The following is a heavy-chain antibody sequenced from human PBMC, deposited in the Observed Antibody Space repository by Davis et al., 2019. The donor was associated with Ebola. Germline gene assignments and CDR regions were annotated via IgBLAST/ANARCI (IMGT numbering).Heavy chain of an antibody. V-gene: IGHV3-48*03. CDR1: GFTFSSYE. D-gene: IGHD6-6*01. J-gene: IGHJ4*02. CDR3: ASASVIGADY. Sequence: PGGSLRLSCAASGFTFSSYEMNWVRQAPGKGLEWVSYISSSGSTIYYADSVKGRFTISRDNAKNSLYLQMNSLRAEDTAVYYCASASVIGADYWGQGTLVTVSS. CDR2: ISSSGSTI.